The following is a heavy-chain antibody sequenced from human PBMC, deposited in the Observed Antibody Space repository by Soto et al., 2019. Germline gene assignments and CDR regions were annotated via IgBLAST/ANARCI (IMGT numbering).Heavy chain of an antibody. V-gene: IGHV1-2*02. Sequence: GASVKVSCKASGYTFSGYYIHWLRQAPGQGLEWMGWINPNSGGTNYAQKFQGRVTMTRDTSISTAYMELGRLRSDDTAVYYCAFPAALPNSSGWYYFDYWGQGTLVTVSS. CDR1: GYTFSGYY. J-gene: IGHJ4*02. CDR2: INPNSGGT. CDR3: AFPAALPNSSGWYYFDY. D-gene: IGHD6-19*01.